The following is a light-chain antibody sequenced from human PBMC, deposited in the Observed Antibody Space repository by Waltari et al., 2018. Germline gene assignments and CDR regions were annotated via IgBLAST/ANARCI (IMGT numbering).Light chain of an antibody. CDR3: QQYNNWLT. CDR1: QSVSSN. V-gene: IGKV3-15*01. Sequence: EIVMTQSPATLSVSPGERATLSCRASQSVSSNLAWYQQKPGQAPRLLIYGASTRATCIPARFSSSGSGTEFTLTISSLQSEDFAVYYCQQYNNWLTFGGGTKVEIK. CDR2: GAS. J-gene: IGKJ4*01.